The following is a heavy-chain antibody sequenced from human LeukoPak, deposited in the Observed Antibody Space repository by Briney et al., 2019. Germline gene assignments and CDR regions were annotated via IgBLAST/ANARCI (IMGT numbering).Heavy chain of an antibody. Sequence: SVKVSCKASGGTFSSYAISWVRQAPGQGLEWMGGIIPIFGTANYAQKFQGRVTITADESTSTAYMELSSLRSEDTAVYYCARGIQLWPNNWFDPWGQGTLVTVSS. V-gene: IGHV1-69*13. D-gene: IGHD5-18*01. CDR3: ARGIQLWPNNWFDP. J-gene: IGHJ5*02. CDR1: GGTFSSYA. CDR2: IIPIFGTA.